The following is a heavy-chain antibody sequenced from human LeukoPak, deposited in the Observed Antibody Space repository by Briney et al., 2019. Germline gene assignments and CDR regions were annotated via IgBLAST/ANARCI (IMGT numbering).Heavy chain of an antibody. J-gene: IGHJ4*02. V-gene: IGHV4-34*01. D-gene: IGHD1-7*01. Sequence: PSETLSLTCAVYGGSFSGYYWSWIRQPPGKGLEWIWEINHSGSTNYHPSLKSRLTISVDTSKNQFSLKLSSVAAADTAVYYCARAATGTIDYWGQGTLVSVSS. CDR3: ARAATGTIDY. CDR2: INHSGST. CDR1: GGSFSGYY.